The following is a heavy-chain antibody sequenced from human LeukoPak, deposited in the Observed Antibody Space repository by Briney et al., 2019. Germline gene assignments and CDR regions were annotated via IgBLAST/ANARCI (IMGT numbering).Heavy chain of an antibody. Sequence: SETLSLTCAVSGGSISSSNWWSWVRQPPGKGLEWIGEIYHSGSTNYNPSLKSRVTISVDKFKNQFSLKLSSVTAADTAVYYCARYSSGWYVGFDYWGQGTLVTVSS. CDR1: GGSISSSNW. CDR3: ARYSSGWYVGFDY. D-gene: IGHD6-19*01. J-gene: IGHJ4*02. CDR2: IYHSGST. V-gene: IGHV4-4*02.